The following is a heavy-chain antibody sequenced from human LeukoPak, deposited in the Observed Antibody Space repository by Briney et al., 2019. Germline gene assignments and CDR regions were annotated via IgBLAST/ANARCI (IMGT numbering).Heavy chain of an antibody. CDR1: GFTFGDYA. D-gene: IGHD3-10*01. J-gene: IGHJ6*02. CDR3: TRDLPRRITMVRGVIPLYYYGMDV. V-gene: IGHV3-49*03. CDR2: IRSKAYGGTT. Sequence: GGSLRLSCTASGFTFGDYAMSWFRQAPGKGLEWVGFIRSKAYGGTTEYAASVKGRFTISRDDSKSIAYLQMNSLKTEDTAVYYCTRDLPRRITMVRGVIPLYYYGMDVWGQGTTVTVSS.